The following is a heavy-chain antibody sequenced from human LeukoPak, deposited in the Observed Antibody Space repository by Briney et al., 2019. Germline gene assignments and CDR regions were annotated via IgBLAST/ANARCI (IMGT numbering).Heavy chain of an antibody. J-gene: IGHJ4*02. CDR2: VSYDGSNK. V-gene: IGHV3-30*03. CDR3: AGDSARTIFGVIST. CDR1: GFTFSSYS. D-gene: IGHD3-3*01. Sequence: PGGSLRLSCAASGFTFSSYSMNWVRQAPGKGLEWVGVVSYDGSNKFYADFVKGRFAISKDNSKNTLSLQMNGLRPEDTAMYYCAGDSARTIFGVISTWGQGTLVTVSS.